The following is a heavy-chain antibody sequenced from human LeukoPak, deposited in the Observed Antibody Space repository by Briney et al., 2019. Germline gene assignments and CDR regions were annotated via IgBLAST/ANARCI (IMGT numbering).Heavy chain of an antibody. CDR1: GFTFSSYW. J-gene: IGHJ4*02. V-gene: IGHV3-23*01. CDR3: AKADDFWSGYFPTTFDY. Sequence: GGSLRLSCAASGFTFSSYWMSWVRQAPGKGLEWVSAISGSGGSTYYADSVKGRFTISRDNSKNTLYLQMNSLRAEDTAVYYCAKADDFWSGYFPTTFDYWGQGTLVTVSS. CDR2: ISGSGGST. D-gene: IGHD3-3*01.